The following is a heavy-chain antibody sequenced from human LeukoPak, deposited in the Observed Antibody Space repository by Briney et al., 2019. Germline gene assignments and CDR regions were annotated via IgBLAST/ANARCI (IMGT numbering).Heavy chain of an antibody. CDR2: IYYSGST. Sequence: SETLSLTCAISGDSTSSDRYYGGWVRQPPGKGLEWIGNIYYSGSTYYNPSLKSRVTMSVDTSKNQFFLKLNSVTAADTAVYYCARGRPYSGGYHLDYWGQGTLVTVS. CDR3: ARGRPYSGGYHLDY. D-gene: IGHD1-26*01. J-gene: IGHJ4*02. V-gene: IGHV4-39*01. CDR1: GDSTSSDRYY.